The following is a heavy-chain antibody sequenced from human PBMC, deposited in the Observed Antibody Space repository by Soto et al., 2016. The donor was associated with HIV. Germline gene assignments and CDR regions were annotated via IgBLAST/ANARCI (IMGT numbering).Heavy chain of an antibody. D-gene: IGHD1-1*01. J-gene: IGHJ3*02. CDR3: ARVGYDWNDAGAFDI. CDR2: IKPISGGT. CDR1: GYTFTDYY. Sequence: QVQLVQSGAEVKKPGASVKVSCKASGYTFTDYYIYWVRQAPGQGLEWMGWIKPISGGTDYAQKFQGRVTMTRDTSITTAYMELSSLRSDDTAVYYCARVGYDWNDAGAFDIWGQGTMVTVSS. V-gene: IGHV1-2*02.